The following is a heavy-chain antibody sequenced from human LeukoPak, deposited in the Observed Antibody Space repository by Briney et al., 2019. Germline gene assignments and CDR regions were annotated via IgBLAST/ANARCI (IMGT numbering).Heavy chain of an antibody. CDR2: INPNSGGT. V-gene: IGHV1-2*02. Sequence: ASVKVSCKASGYTFTSYYMHWVRQAPGQGLEWMGWINPNSGGTNYAQKFQGRVTMTRDTSISTAYMELSRLRSDDTAVYYCARDYCSSTSCYIFDYWGQGTLVTVSS. J-gene: IGHJ4*02. D-gene: IGHD2-2*01. CDR3: ARDYCSSTSCYIFDY. CDR1: GYTFTSYY.